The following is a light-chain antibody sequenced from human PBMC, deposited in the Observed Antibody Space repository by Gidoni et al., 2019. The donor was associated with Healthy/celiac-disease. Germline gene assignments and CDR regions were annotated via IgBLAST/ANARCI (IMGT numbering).Light chain of an antibody. J-gene: IGKJ1*01. CDR2: AAS. V-gene: IGKV1-39*01. Sequence: IQMTQSPSSLSASEGDRVTITCRASQSISSYLNWYQQKPGKAPKLLIYAASSLQSGVPSRFSGSGSGTDFTLTISSLQPEDFATYYCQQSYSTPWTFGQGTKVEIK. CDR1: QSISSY. CDR3: QQSYSTPWT.